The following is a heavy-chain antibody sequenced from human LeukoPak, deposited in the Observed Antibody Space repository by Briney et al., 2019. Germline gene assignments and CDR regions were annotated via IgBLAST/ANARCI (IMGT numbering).Heavy chain of an antibody. V-gene: IGHV4-39*01. D-gene: IGHD5-18*01. CDR1: GGSISSSSYY. Sequence: SETLSLTCTVSGGSISSSSYYWGWIRQPPGKGLEWIGSIYYSGSTYYNPSLKSRVTISVDTSKNQFSLKLSSVTAADTAVYYCARQVQLWAYYYYGMDVWGQGTTVTVSS. CDR3: ARQVQLWAYYYYGMDV. CDR2: IYYSGST. J-gene: IGHJ6*02.